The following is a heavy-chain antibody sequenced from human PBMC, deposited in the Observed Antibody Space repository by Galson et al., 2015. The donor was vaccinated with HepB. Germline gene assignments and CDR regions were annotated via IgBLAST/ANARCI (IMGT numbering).Heavy chain of an antibody. J-gene: IGHJ3*02. CDR3: ARDRGDLDAFDI. Sequence: SLRLSCAASGFTFSSYEMNWVRQAPGKGLEWVSYISSSGSTIYYADSVKGRFTISRDNAKNSLYLQMNSLRAEDTAVYYCARDRGDLDAFDIWGQGTMVTVSS. D-gene: IGHD2-21*02. CDR1: GFTFSSYE. V-gene: IGHV3-48*03. CDR2: ISSSGSTI.